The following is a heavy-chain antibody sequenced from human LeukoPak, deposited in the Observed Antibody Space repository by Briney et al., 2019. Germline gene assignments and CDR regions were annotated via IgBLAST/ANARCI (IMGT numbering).Heavy chain of an antibody. CDR1: GGSFSGYY. CDR3: ARSVNYDILTGYSGSYYFDY. CDR2: INHSGST. V-gene: IGHV4-34*01. Sequence: SETLSLTCAVYGGSFSGYYWSWIRQPPGKGLEWIGEINHSGSTNYNPSLKCRVTISVDTSKNQFSLKLSSVTAADTAVYYCARSVNYDILTGYSGSYYFDYWGQGTLVTVSS. J-gene: IGHJ4*02. D-gene: IGHD3-9*01.